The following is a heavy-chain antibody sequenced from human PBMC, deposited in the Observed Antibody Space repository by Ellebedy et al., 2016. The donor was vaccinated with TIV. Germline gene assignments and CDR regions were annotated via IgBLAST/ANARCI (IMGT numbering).Heavy chain of an antibody. V-gene: IGHV3-33*01. CDR1: GFTFSSYG. Sequence: GESLKISXSVSGFTFSSYGMHWVRQAPGKGLEWVALIWYDGSNNYYSDSVRGRFTISRDNSKNTLYLQMNSLRAEDTAVYYCARDFVKYTSSLGYWCFDDWGQGTLVTVSS. D-gene: IGHD6-6*01. J-gene: IGHJ4*02. CDR3: ARDFVKYTSSLGYWCFDD. CDR2: IWYDGSNN.